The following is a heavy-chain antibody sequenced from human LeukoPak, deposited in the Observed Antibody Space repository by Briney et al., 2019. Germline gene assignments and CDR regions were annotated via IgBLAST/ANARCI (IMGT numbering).Heavy chain of an antibody. CDR1: GFSFSGYW. V-gene: IGHV3-7*03. Sequence: GGSLRLSCAASGFSFSGYWMTWVRQAPGKGLEWVTNIKEDGSEKYYADFVKGRFTISRDNAKNSLDLQMNSLRAEDTAVYYCARRGSTDYWGQGTLVTVSS. J-gene: IGHJ4*02. CDR3: ARRGSTDY. D-gene: IGHD2/OR15-2a*01. CDR2: IKEDGSEK.